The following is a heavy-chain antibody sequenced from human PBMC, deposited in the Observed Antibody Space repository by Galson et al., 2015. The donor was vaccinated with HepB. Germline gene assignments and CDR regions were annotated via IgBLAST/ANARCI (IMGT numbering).Heavy chain of an antibody. CDR3: ARDSDGYSGYERPNY. D-gene: IGHD5-12*01. Sequence: LRLSCAASGFTFSSYAMHWVRQAPGKGLEWVAVISYDGSNKYYADSVKGRFTISRDNSKNTLYLQMNSLRAEDTAVYYCARDSDGYSGYERPNYWGPGTLVTVSS. CDR1: GFTFSSYA. CDR2: ISYDGSNK. V-gene: IGHV3-30*04. J-gene: IGHJ4*02.